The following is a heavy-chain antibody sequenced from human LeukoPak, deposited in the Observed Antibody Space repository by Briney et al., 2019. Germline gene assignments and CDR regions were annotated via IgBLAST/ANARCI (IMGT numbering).Heavy chain of an antibody. CDR3: ARDSRTYYYDSSGYSYYYYYMDV. Sequence: PGGSLRLSCAASGFTFSSYWMSWVRQAPGKGLEWVANIKQDGSEKYYVDSVKGRFTISRDSAKNSLYLQMNSLRAEDTAVYYCARDSRTYYYDSSGYSYYYYYMDVWGKGTTVTVSS. J-gene: IGHJ6*03. CDR2: IKQDGSEK. CDR1: GFTFSSYW. V-gene: IGHV3-7*01. D-gene: IGHD3-22*01.